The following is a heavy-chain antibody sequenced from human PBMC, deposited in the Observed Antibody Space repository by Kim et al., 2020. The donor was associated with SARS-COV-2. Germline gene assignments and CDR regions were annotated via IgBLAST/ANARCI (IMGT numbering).Heavy chain of an antibody. CDR1: GFTFSSYA. CDR2: ISYDGSNK. CDR3: ARDKGSKCMDV. J-gene: IGHJ6*02. V-gene: IGHV3-30-3*01. D-gene: IGHD3-10*01. Sequence: GGSLRLSCAASGFTFSSYAMHWVRQAPGKGLEWVAVISYDGSNKYYADSVKGRFTISRDNSKNTLYLQMNSLRAEDTAVYYCARDKGSKCMDVWGQGTTVTVSS.